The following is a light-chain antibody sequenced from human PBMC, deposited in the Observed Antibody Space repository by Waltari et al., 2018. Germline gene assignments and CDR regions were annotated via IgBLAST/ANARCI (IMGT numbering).Light chain of an antibody. CDR1: QSVGRS. V-gene: IGKV3-20*01. CDR3: QMYVRLPAT. CDR2: DAS. J-gene: IGKJ1*01. Sequence: EIVLTQSPGTLSLSPGERATLSCRASQSVGRSLAWYQQKHGQAPRLLIYDASTRVTGIPDRFSGGGSGTDFSLTISRLEPEDFAVYYCQMYVRLPATFGQGTKVEI.